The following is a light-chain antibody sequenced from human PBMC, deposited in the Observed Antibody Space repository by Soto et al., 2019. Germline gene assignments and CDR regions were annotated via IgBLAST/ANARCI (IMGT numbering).Light chain of an antibody. CDR1: RSVTSNY. CDR2: GAS. J-gene: IGKJ1*01. Sequence: ENVLTQSPGTLSLSPGERATLSCRASRSVTSNYFAWYQQKPGQAPRLLIYGASSRATGLPDRCSGRGSGKDFTLTINRLEPEYVAVYYCQHYVTSPWTFGQGTKVEIK. V-gene: IGKV3-20*01. CDR3: QHYVTSPWT.